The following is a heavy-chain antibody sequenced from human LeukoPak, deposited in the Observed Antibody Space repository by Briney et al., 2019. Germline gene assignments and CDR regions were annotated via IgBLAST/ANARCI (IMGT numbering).Heavy chain of an antibody. CDR3: EVENYYGSGSYYYGYYHGMDV. J-gene: IGHJ6*02. D-gene: IGHD3-10*01. Sequence: GGSLRLSCAASGFTFSSYGMHWVRQAPGKGLEWVAVISYDGSNKYYADSVKGRFTISRDNSKNTLYLQMNSLRAEDTAVYYCEVENYYGSGSYYYGYYHGMDVWGQGTTVTVSS. V-gene: IGHV3-30*03. CDR1: GFTFSSYG. CDR2: ISYDGSNK.